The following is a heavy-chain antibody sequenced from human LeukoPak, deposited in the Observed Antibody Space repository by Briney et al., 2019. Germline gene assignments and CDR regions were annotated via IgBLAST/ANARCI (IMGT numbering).Heavy chain of an antibody. J-gene: IGHJ4*02. CDR3: ARDDDRAREIDY. D-gene: IGHD3-22*01. V-gene: IGHV1-69*04. Sequence: SVKVSCKASRGTFSKYAISWVRHAPGQGLEWMGRIIPILNITHYAQKFQGRVTIAADKSTSTAYMELSSLRSEDTAMYYCARDDDRAREIDYWGQGTLVTVSS. CDR1: RGTFSKYA. CDR2: IIPILNIT.